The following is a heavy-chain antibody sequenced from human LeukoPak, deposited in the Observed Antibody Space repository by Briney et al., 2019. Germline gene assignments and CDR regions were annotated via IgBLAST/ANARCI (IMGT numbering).Heavy chain of an antibody. Sequence: SVKVSCKASGGTFSSYAISWVRQAPGQGLEWMGRIIPILGIANYAQKFQGRVTITADKSTSTAYMELSSLRSEDTAVYYCARDPPAYYDFWSGYRRSPDAFDIWGQGTMVTVSS. CDR3: ARDPPAYYDFWSGYRRSPDAFDI. CDR1: GGTFSSYA. J-gene: IGHJ3*02. CDR2: IIPILGIA. D-gene: IGHD3-3*01. V-gene: IGHV1-69*04.